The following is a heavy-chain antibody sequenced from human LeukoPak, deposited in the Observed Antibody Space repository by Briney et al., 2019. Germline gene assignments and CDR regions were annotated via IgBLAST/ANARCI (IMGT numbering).Heavy chain of an antibody. Sequence: SETLSLTCTVSGYSISSGYYWGWIRQPPGKGLEWIGAKHHSGSTYYNPSLRSRVTISLDTSKNQFSLKLTSVTAADTAVYYCVRDPLNCSGGSCYDWGQGTLVTVSS. CDR3: VRDPLNCSGGSCYD. CDR1: GYSISSGYY. CDR2: KHHSGST. V-gene: IGHV4-38-2*02. J-gene: IGHJ4*02. D-gene: IGHD2-15*01.